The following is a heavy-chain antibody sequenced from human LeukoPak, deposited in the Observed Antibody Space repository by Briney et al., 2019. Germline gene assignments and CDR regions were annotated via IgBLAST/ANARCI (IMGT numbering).Heavy chain of an antibody. V-gene: IGHV3-23*01. CDR1: GFTFSGYA. CDR2: ISGSGGST. J-gene: IGHJ3*01. CDR3: ASQYQLRPDAFDV. D-gene: IGHD2-2*01. Sequence: GGSLRLSCAASGFTFSGYAMSWVRQAPGKGLEWVSAISGSGGSTYYADSVKCRFTISRDNSKNTLYLQMNSLRAEDTAVYYCASQYQLRPDAFDVWGQGTMVTVSS.